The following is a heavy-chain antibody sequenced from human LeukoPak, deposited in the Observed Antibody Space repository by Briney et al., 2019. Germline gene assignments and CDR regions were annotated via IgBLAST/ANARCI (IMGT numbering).Heavy chain of an antibody. D-gene: IGHD3-22*01. V-gene: IGHV3-23*01. CDR2: ISTSGGTT. CDR1: GFTLRSYA. Sequence: GGSLRLSCAASGFTLRSYAMSWVRQAPGKGLEWVSAISTSGGTTYYSDSVKGRFTISRDNSKNTLYLQMNSLRAEDTAVYYCVRGYYYDSRGHDEGYFDYWGQGTLVTVSS. CDR3: VRGYYYDSRGHDEGYFDY. J-gene: IGHJ4*02.